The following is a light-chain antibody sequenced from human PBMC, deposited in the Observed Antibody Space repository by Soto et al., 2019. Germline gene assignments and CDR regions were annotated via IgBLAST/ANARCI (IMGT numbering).Light chain of an antibody. CDR3: MQGTHWPPIT. J-gene: IGKJ5*01. Sequence: DVVMTQSPLSLPVTLGQPASISCRSSQSLVSSDGNIYLNWFQQRPGQSPRRLIYKVSNRDSGVHDRFGGSGSGTDFTLRISRVEAEDVGVYYCMQGTHWPPITFGQGTRLEIK. CDR1: QSLVSSDGNIY. CDR2: KVS. V-gene: IGKV2-30*01.